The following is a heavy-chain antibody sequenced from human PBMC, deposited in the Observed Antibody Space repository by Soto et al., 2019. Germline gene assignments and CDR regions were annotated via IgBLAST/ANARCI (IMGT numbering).Heavy chain of an antibody. Sequence: EVQLLESGGGLVQPGGSLRLSCAASGFTFSSYAMSWVRQAPGKGLEWVSAISGSGGSTYYADSVKGRFTISRDNSKNTLYLQMNSLYYCAKGSSGWYERFDYWGQGTLVTVSS. J-gene: IGHJ4*02. CDR2: ISGSGGST. V-gene: IGHV3-23*01. CDR1: GFTFSSYA. D-gene: IGHD6-19*01. CDR3: YERFDY.